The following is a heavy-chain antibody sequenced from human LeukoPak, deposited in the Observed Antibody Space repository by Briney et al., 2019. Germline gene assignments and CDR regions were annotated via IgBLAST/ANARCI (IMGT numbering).Heavy chain of an antibody. CDR3: SLRYCSAGSCYGGIDY. CDR1: GYPLSLC. CDR2: LTDSGCTT. V-gene: IGHV3-23*01. J-gene: IGHJ4*02. D-gene: IGHD2-15*01. Sequence: GGSLSLLCGVWGYPLSLCDELGVRRARAKARVDVSNLTDSGCTTLLSDSVKRRLTISRHTHKHTLYLQVQPLRAEDTGVYYCSLRYCSAGSCYGGIDYWGQGNLVTVSS.